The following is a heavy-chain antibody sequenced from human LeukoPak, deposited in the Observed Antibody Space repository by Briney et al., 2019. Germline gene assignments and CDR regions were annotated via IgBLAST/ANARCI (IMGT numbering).Heavy chain of an antibody. Sequence: GASVKVSCKASGYTFTVYYMHWVRQAPGQGLEWMGWINPNSGGTNYAQKFQGRVTMTRDTSISTAYMELSRLRSDDTAVYYCARVRDGYNGFDYWGQGTLVTVSS. D-gene: IGHD5-24*01. CDR3: ARVRDGYNGFDY. V-gene: IGHV1-2*02. CDR1: GYTFTVYY. J-gene: IGHJ4*02. CDR2: INPNSGGT.